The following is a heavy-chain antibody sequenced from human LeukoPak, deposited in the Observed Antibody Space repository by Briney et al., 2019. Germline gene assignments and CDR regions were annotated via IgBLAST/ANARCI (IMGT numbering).Heavy chain of an antibody. CDR2: ISGTGAST. D-gene: IGHD6-19*01. J-gene: IGHJ3*02. CDR3: AKDRGADSSGWSTNGLDI. V-gene: IGHV3-23*01. CDR1: GFTFNSFG. Sequence: GGSLRLSCAASGFTFNSFGMNWVRQAPGKGLEWVSSISGTGASTYYADSVKGRFTISRDNSKNTLYLQMNSLRVEDTALYYCAKDRGADSSGWSTNGLDIWGQGTTVTVSS.